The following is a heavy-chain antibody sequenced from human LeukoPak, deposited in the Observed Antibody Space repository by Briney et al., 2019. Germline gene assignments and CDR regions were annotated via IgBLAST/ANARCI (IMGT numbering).Heavy chain of an antibody. J-gene: IGHJ4*02. CDR3: ARSPRVYYDSSGTFDY. Sequence: ASVKVSCKASGYTFTSYYMHWVRQAPGQGLEWMGLINPSGGSTSYAQKFQGRVTMTRDTSTSTVYMELSSLRSEDTAVYYCARSPRVYYDSSGTFDYWGQGTLVTVSS. CDR2: INPSGGST. V-gene: IGHV1-46*01. CDR1: GYTFTSYY. D-gene: IGHD3-22*01.